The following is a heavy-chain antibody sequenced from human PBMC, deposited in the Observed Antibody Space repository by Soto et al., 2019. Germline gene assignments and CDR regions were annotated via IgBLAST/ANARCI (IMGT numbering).Heavy chain of an antibody. CDR2: IYYSGST. CDR1: GGSISSYY. V-gene: IGHV4-59*01. J-gene: IGHJ4*02. D-gene: IGHD6-19*01. CDR3: ARDSPGSSFFDY. Sequence: ETLSLTCTGSGGSISSYYWSWIRQPPGRGLEWIGYIYYSGSTNYNPSLKSRVTISVDTSENQFSLKLRSVTAADTAVYYCARDSPGSSFFDYWGQGTLVTVSS.